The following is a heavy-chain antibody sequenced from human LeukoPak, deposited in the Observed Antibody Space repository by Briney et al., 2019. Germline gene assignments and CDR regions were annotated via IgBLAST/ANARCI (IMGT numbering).Heavy chain of an antibody. CDR2: ISSSSSYI. V-gene: IGHV3-21*01. CDR1: GFTVSSYS. J-gene: IGHJ4*02. CDR3: AREMDYYDSRPIDY. D-gene: IGHD3-22*01. Sequence: GGSLRLSCAASGFTVSSYSMNWVRQAPGKGLEWVSFISSSSSYIYYADSVKGRFTVSRDNAKNSLYLQMNSLRAEDTAVYYCAREMDYYDSRPIDYWGQGTLVTVSS.